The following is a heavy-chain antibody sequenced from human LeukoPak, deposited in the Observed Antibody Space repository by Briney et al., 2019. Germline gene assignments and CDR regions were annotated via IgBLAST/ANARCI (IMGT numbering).Heavy chain of an antibody. J-gene: IGHJ4*02. V-gene: IGHV4-31*03. Sequence: PSQTLSLTCTVSGGSISSGGYYWSWIRQHPGKGLEWIGYIYYSGSTYYNPSLKSRVTISVDTSKNQFSLKLSSVTAADTAVHYCAAFLSGTYWYFDYWGQGALVTVSS. CDR1: GGSISSGGYY. CDR2: IYYSGST. D-gene: IGHD1-26*01. CDR3: AAFLSGTYWYFDY.